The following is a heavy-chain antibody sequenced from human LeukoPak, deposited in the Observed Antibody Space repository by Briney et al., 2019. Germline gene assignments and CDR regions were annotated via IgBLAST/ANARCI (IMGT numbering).Heavy chain of an antibody. CDR2: IIPIFGTA. V-gene: IGHV1-69*05. J-gene: IGHJ6*03. Sequence: SVKVSCKASGGTFSSYAISWVRQAPGQGLEWMGGIIPIFGTANYAQKFQGRVTITTDESTSTAYMELSSLRSEGTAVYYCARELRITIFGVVSDYHYYYMDVWGKGTTVTVSS. CDR1: GGTFSSYA. CDR3: ARELRITIFGVVSDYHYYYMDV. D-gene: IGHD3-3*01.